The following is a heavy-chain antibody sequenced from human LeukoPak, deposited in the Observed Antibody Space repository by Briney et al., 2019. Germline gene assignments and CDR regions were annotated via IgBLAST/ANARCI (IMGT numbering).Heavy chain of an antibody. V-gene: IGHV4-39*01. D-gene: IGHD5-18*01. Sequence: SETLSLTCTVSGGSIIGNSTDYWGWVRLTPGKGLEWIATVHHSGGTYVNPSLNRRVTISVHMSKSQFSLTLTSVTAADTAVYYCARQQSSSFLRRGYIESWGQGTLVTVSS. CDR1: GGSIIGNSTDY. CDR3: ARQQSSSFLRRGYIES. CDR2: VHHSGGT. J-gene: IGHJ4*02.